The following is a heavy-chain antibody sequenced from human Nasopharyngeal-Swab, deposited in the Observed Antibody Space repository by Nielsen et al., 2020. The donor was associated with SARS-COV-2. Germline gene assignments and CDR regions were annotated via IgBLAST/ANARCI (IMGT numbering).Heavy chain of an antibody. J-gene: IGHJ4*02. CDR1: GFTFRSYS. Sequence: GESLKISCAASGFTFRSYSMNWVRQAPGKGLEWVSYINSSSSSIYYADSVKARFTISRDSSKNTLYLQMNSLRADDTAVYYCARGGGSLAARPFDYWGRGTLVTVSS. CDR2: INSSSSSI. CDR3: ARGGGSLAARPFDY. V-gene: IGHV3-48*01. D-gene: IGHD6-6*01.